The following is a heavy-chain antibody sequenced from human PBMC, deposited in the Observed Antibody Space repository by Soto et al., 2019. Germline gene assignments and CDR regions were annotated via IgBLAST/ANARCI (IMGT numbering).Heavy chain of an antibody. V-gene: IGHV3-53*01. J-gene: IGHJ4*02. Sequence: SLRLSCAASGFTVSSNYMSWVRQAPGKGLEWVSDIYSGGSTYYADSVKGRFTISRDNSKNTLYLQMNSLIAEVTAVYYCAKMSSTDSYDPVFFWGQGTLVTVSS. CDR1: GFTVSSNY. CDR2: IYSGGST. CDR3: AKMSSTDSYDPVFF. D-gene: IGHD2-2*01.